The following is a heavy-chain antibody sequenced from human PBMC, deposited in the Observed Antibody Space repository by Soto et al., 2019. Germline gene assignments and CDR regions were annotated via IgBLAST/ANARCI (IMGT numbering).Heavy chain of an antibody. V-gene: IGHV4-34*01. CDR2: INHSGST. Sequence: PSETLSLTCAVYGGSFSGYHCSWIRQPPGKGLEWIGEINHSGSTNYNPSLKSRVTISVDTSKNQFSLKLSSVTAADTAVYYCARTEGYYGMDVWGQGTTVTVSS. CDR1: GGSFSGYH. J-gene: IGHJ6*02. CDR3: ARTEGYYGMDV.